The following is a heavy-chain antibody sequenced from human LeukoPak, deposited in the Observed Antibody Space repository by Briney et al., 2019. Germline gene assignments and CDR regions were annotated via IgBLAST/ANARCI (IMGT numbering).Heavy chain of an antibody. CDR3: ARGGSSSWFFFPFDP. CDR2: IFYSGSA. CDR1: GGSISSYY. V-gene: IGHV4-59*08. D-gene: IGHD6-13*01. J-gene: IGHJ5*02. Sequence: SETLSLTCTVSGGSISSYYWSWIRQPPGKGLEWIGYIFYSGSANYNPSLKSRVTISVDTSKNQFSLKLSSVTAADTAVYYCARGGSSSWFFFPFDPWGQGTPVTVSS.